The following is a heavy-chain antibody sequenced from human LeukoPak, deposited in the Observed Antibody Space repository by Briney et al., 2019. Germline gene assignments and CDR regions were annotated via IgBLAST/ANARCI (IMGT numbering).Heavy chain of an antibody. V-gene: IGHV3-23*01. CDR3: AKDRTYSSSWPPGWFDP. D-gene: IGHD6-13*01. Sequence: GGSLRLSCAASGFTFYNYAMSWVRQAPGKGLEWVSTISGSGTGAHYADSVKGRFTISRDNSKNTVYLQMNSLRAEDTAIYYCAKDRTYSSSWPPGWFDPWGQGTLVTVSS. CDR1: GFTFYNYA. J-gene: IGHJ5*02. CDR2: ISGSGTGA.